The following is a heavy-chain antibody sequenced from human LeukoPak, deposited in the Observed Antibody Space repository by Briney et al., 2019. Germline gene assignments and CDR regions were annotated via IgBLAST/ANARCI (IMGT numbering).Heavy chain of an antibody. CDR3: ARGPLRYFDWEPSRAFDI. D-gene: IGHD3-9*01. CDR2: INHSGST. CDR1: GGSFSGHY. V-gene: IGHV4-34*01. J-gene: IGHJ3*02. Sequence: SETLSLTCAVYGGSFSGHYWSWIRQPPGKGLEWIGEINHSGSTNYNPSLKSRVTISVDTSKNQFSLKLSSVTAADTAVYYCARGPLRYFDWEPSRAFDIWGQGTTVTVSS.